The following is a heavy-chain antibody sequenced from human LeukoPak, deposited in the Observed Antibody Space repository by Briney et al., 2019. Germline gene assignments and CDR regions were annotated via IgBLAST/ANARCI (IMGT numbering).Heavy chain of an antibody. CDR3: ASELAKDY. Sequence: GGSLRLSCAASGFTFSSYWMHWVRQAPGKGLVWVSRNNSDGSKTHYADSVKGRFTISRDNAKNTLYLQMNSLRAEDTAVYYCASELAKDYWGQGTLVTVSS. V-gene: IGHV3-74*01. J-gene: IGHJ4*02. CDR1: GFTFSSYW. CDR2: NNSDGSKT. D-gene: IGHD5-12*01.